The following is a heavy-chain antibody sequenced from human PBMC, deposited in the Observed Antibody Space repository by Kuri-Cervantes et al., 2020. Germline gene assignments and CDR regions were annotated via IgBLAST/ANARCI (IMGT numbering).Heavy chain of an antibody. D-gene: IGHD2-15*01. CDR2: IRYDGSNK. Sequence: GGSLRLSCAASGFTFSDCGMHWVRQAPGKGLEWVAFIRYDGSNKYYVDSVKGRFSISRDNTKNTLYLQMNSLRGEDTAVYYCARAIGPDDSVVVVGGDYWGQGALVTVSS. CDR1: GFTFSDCG. V-gene: IGHV3-30*02. CDR3: ARAIGPDDSVVVVGGDY. J-gene: IGHJ4*02.